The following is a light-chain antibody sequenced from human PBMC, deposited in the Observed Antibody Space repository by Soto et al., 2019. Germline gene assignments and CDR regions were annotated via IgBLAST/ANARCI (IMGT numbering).Light chain of an antibody. J-gene: IGLJ1*01. CDR1: SGSSASNY. CDR2: EDN. Sequence: NFMLTQPHSVSESPGKTVTISCTRSSGSSASNYVQWYQQRPGSAPTTVISEDNQRPSGVPDRFSGSIDSSSNSASLTISGLKTEDEADYYCQSYDSSISYVFGTGTKLTVL. CDR3: QSYDSSISYV. V-gene: IGLV6-57*04.